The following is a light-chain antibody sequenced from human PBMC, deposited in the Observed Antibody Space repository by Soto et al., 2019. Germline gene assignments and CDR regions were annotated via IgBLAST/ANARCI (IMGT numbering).Light chain of an antibody. V-gene: IGKV1-5*01. J-gene: IGKJ1*01. CDR2: DAS. CDR1: ESIRTW. Sequence: DIQMTQSPSTLSASIGDRVTITCRASESIRTWLAWYQQKPGKAPKFLIYDASSLESGSPSRFSGSGSGTEFTLTISNLQPDDFATYFCQQYHNYPRTFGQGTKVDSK. CDR3: QQYHNYPRT.